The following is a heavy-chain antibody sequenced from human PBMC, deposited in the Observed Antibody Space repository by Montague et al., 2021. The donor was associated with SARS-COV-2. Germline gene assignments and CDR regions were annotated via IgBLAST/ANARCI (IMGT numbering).Heavy chain of an antibody. Sequence: TLSLTCTLSGASISTGIYYWSWIRQPAGKGLEWIGRIRTTGHTDYNSSLESRVFMSVDTSTNQFSLSLTSVTAADTAVYFCARFGSGTLEFDLWGQGTLVTVSS. D-gene: IGHD1-26*01. J-gene: IGHJ4*02. CDR2: IRTTGHT. V-gene: IGHV4-61*02. CDR3: ARFGSGTLEFDL. CDR1: GASISTGIYY.